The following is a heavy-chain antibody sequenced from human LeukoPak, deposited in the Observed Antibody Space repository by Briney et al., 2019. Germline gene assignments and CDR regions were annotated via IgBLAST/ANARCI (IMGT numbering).Heavy chain of an antibody. V-gene: IGHV1-18*01. J-gene: IGHJ4*02. D-gene: IGHD3-3*01. CDR2: ISAYNGNT. CDR1: GYTFTSYG. Sequence: ASVKVSCKASGYTFTSYGISWVRQAPGQGLEWMGWISAYNGNTNYAQKLQGRVTMTTDTSTSTAYMELRSLRSDDTAVYHCARGGYYDFWSGSVFDYWGQGTLVTVSS. CDR3: ARGGYYDFWSGSVFDY.